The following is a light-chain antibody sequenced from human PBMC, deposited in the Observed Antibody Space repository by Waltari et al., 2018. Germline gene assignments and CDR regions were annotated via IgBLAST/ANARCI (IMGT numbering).Light chain of an antibody. J-gene: IGKJ2*01. CDR2: DSS. Sequence: EIVLTQSPATLFLSPGETANLSCRAGQRVGTYLAWYQQKPGQAARHLIDDSSNRAASSPARCRGSGSGTDFSLTISSLEAEDFAVYYCQQRSNWTPHTFGQGARLEIK. CDR3: QQRSNWTPHT. CDR1: QRVGTY. V-gene: IGKV3-11*01.